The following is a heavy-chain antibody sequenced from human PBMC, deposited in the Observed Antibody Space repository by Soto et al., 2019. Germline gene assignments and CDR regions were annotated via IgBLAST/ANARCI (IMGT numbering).Heavy chain of an antibody. CDR2: IYHSGST. CDR3: ARRRGFPYYSDMDV. D-gene: IGHD5-12*01. V-gene: IGHV4-30-2*01. CDR1: GGSISSGGYS. Sequence: QLQLQESGSGLVKPSQTLSLTCAVSGGSISSGGYSWSWIRQPPGKGLEWIGYIYHSGSTYYNPSLKSRITISVNRSKNQFSLKLCSVTAADTAVYYCARRRGFPYYSDMDVFGQGTTVTVSS. J-gene: IGHJ6*02.